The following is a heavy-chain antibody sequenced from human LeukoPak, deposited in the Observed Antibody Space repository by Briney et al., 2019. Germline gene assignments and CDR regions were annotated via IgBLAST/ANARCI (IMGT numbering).Heavy chain of an antibody. V-gene: IGHV1-2*02. Sequence: GASVKVSCKASGYTFTGYYMHWVRQAPGQGLEWMGWINPNSSGTNYAQKFQGRVTMTRDTSISTAYMELSRLRSDDTAVYYCARDLTGGFYYMDVWGKGTTVTVSS. D-gene: IGHD7-27*01. J-gene: IGHJ6*03. CDR3: ARDLTGGFYYMDV. CDR1: GYTFTGYY. CDR2: INPNSSGT.